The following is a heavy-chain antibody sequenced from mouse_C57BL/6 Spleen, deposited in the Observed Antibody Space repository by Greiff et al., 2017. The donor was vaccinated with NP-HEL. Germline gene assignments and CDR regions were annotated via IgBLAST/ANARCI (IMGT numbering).Heavy chain of an antibody. V-gene: IGHV1-15*01. CDR2: IDPETGGT. Sequence: QVQLQQSGAELVRPGASVTLSCKASGYTFTDYEMHWVKQTPVHGLEWIGAIDPETGGTAYNQKFKGKAILTADKSSSTAYMELRSLTSEDSAVYYCTRWPVYDGYYWFAYWGQGTLVTVSA. CDR3: TRWPVYDGYYWFAY. J-gene: IGHJ3*01. CDR1: GYTFTDYE. D-gene: IGHD2-3*01.